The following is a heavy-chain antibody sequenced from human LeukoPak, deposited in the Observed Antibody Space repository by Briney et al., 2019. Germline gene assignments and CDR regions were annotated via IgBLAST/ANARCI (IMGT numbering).Heavy chain of an antibody. D-gene: IGHD6-13*01. Sequence: SETLSLTCTVSGGSISSYYWSWIRLPPGKGLEWVGYIYYSGSTNYNPSLKSRVTISVDTSKNQFSLKLTSVTAADTAVYYCARGLGIAAAGTSLDYWGQGTLVTVSS. V-gene: IGHV4-59*12. CDR1: GGSISSYY. J-gene: IGHJ4*02. CDR3: ARGLGIAAAGTSLDY. CDR2: IYYSGST.